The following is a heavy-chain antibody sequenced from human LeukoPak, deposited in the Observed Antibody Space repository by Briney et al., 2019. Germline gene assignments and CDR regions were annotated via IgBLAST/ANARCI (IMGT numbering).Heavy chain of an antibody. J-gene: IGHJ3*02. Sequence: SXKVSCKASGGTFISYAISWVGQAPGQGLEWMGRIIPIFGTANYAQKFQGRVTITTDESTSTAYIDLSSLRSEDTAVYYCARDGGLGAFDIWGQGTMVTVSS. CDR1: GGTFISYA. D-gene: IGHD3-16*01. CDR2: IIPIFGTA. CDR3: ARDGGLGAFDI. V-gene: IGHV1-69*05.